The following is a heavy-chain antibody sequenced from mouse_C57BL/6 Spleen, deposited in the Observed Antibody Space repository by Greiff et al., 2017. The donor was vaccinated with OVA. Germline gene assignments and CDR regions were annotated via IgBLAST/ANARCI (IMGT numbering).Heavy chain of an antibody. CDR3: ARYEGGFSY. J-gene: IGHJ2*01. Sequence: VQLKESGGGLVQPGGSLSLSCAASGFTFTDYYMSWVRQPPGKALEWLGFIRNKANGYTTEYSASVKGRFTISRDNSQSILYLQMNALRAEDSATYYCARYEGGFSYWGQGTTLTVSS. CDR1: GFTFTDYY. D-gene: IGHD3-2*02. V-gene: IGHV7-3*01. CDR2: IRNKANGYTT.